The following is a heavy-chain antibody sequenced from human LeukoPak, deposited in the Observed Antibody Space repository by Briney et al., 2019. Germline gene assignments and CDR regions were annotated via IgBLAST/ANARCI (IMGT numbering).Heavy chain of an antibody. Sequence: SETLSLTCTVSGGSISSYYWSWIRQPPGKGLEWIGYIYYSGSTNYNPSLKSRVTISVDTSRNQFSLKLSSVTAADTAVYYCARLFRRGGYSYDVWGQGTTVTVSS. CDR2: IYYSGST. V-gene: IGHV4-59*08. D-gene: IGHD5-18*01. CDR3: ARLFRRGGYSYDV. J-gene: IGHJ6*02. CDR1: GGSISSYY.